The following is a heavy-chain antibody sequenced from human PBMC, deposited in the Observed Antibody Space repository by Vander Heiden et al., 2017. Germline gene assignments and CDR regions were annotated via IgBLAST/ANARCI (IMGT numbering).Heavy chain of an antibody. CDR2: IWYDGSNK. CDR3: ARGPAYGGNPYFDY. CDR1: GFTFSSYG. D-gene: IGHD4-17*01. V-gene: IGHV3-33*01. J-gene: IGHJ4*02. Sequence: QVQLVESGGGVVQPGRSLRLSCAASGFTFSSYGMHWVRQAPGKGLEWVAVIWYDGSNKYYADSVKGRFTISRDNSKNTLYLQMNSLRAEDTAVYYCARGPAYGGNPYFDYWGQGTLVTVSS.